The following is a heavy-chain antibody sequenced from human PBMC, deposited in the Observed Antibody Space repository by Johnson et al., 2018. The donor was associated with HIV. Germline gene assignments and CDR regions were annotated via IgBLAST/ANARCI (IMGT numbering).Heavy chain of an antibody. V-gene: IGHV3-30*02. CDR2: IRYDGSNK. CDR3: ARGSLYYYDSSGWGAFDI. Sequence: QVQLVESGGGVVQPGGSLRLSCAASGFTFSSYGMHWVRQAPGKGLEWVAFIRYDGSNKYYADSVKGRFTISRDNSKNTLYLQMGSLRAEDMAVYYCARGSLYYYDSSGWGAFDIWGQGTMVTVSS. J-gene: IGHJ3*02. D-gene: IGHD3-22*01. CDR1: GFTFSSYG.